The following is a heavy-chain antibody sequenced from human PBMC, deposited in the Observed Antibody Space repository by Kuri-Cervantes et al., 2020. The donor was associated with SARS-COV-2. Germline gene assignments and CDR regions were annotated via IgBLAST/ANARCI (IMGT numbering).Heavy chain of an antibody. J-gene: IGHJ6*02. Sequence: SETLSLTCTVSGGSISTYYWSWIRQPPGKGLEWIGYIYNSGSTNYNPSLKSRVTISVDTSKNQFSLKLSSVTAADAAVYYCSRAGGGARDYYYGMDVWGQGATVTVSS. V-gene: IGHV4-59*01. D-gene: IGHD4-23*01. CDR1: GGSISTYY. CDR3: SRAGGGARDYYYGMDV. CDR2: IYNSGST.